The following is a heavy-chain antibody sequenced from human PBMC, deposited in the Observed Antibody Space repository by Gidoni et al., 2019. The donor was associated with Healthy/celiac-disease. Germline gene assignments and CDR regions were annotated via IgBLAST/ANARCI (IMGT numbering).Heavy chain of an antibody. D-gene: IGHD3-10*01. Sequence: QVQLVQSGAEVKTPGSSVKVSCKASGGPFSSYAISWVRQAPGQGLEWMRGIIPIFGTANYAQKFQGRVTITADKSTSTAYMELSSLRSEDTAVYYCARGGVGELSLEFDYWGQGTLVTVSS. J-gene: IGHJ4*02. CDR3: ARGGVGELSLEFDY. CDR1: GGPFSSYA. V-gene: IGHV1-69*06. CDR2: IIPIFGTA.